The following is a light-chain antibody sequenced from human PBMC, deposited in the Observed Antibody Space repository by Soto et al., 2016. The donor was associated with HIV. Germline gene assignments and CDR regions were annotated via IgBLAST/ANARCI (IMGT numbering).Light chain of an antibody. CDR2: LAS. Sequence: IQLTQSPPFLSASVGDRVTITCRASQGINTFLAWYQLKPGKAPNLLIYLASTLQSGVLSRFSGSGSGTEFTLTISSLQPEDFATYYCQQLDSYPPTFGGGTKIEIE. J-gene: IGKJ4*01. CDR1: QGINTF. CDR3: QQLDSYPPT. V-gene: IGKV1-9*01.